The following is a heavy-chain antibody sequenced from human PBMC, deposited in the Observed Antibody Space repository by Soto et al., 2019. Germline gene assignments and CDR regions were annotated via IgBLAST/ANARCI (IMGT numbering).Heavy chain of an antibody. V-gene: IGHV3-21*01. Sequence: GSLRLSCSASGFTFSSYSMNLVRQAPGKGLEWVSSISSSSSYIYYADSVKGRFTISRDNAKNSLYLQMNSLRAEDTAVYYCARDLLSVTAPYYYGMDVWGQGTTVTVSS. J-gene: IGHJ6*02. CDR2: ISSSSSYI. CDR3: ARDLLSVTAPYYYGMDV. CDR1: GFTFSSYS. D-gene: IGHD2-21*02.